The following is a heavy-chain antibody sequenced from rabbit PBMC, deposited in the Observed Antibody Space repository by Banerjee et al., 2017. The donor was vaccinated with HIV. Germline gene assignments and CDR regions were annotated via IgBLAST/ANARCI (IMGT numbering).Heavy chain of an antibody. V-gene: IGHV1S45*01. CDR3: ARGGISYFDL. CDR1: GFSFSSSHY. CDR2: MGDGNSGST. J-gene: IGHJ4*01. D-gene: IGHD1-1*01. Sequence: QEQLEESGGGLVKPEGSLTLTCKASGFSFSSSHYMCWVRQAPGKGLEWIASMGDGNSGSTYYASWAKGRFTISKTSSTTVTLQMTSLTAADAATYFCARGGISYFDLWGPGTLVT.